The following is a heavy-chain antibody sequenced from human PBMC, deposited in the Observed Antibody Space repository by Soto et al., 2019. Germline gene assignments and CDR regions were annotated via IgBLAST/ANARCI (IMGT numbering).Heavy chain of an antibody. CDR3: ATADYYGSGSYYGYYYYYMDV. CDR2: FDPEDGET. V-gene: IGHV1-24*01. D-gene: IGHD3-10*01. Sequence: ASVKVSCQVSGYTLTELSMHWVRQAPGKGLEWMGGFDPEDGETIYAQKFQGRVTMTEDTSTDTAYMELSSLRSEDTAVYYCATADYYGSGSYYGYYYYYMDVWGKGTTVTVSS. CDR1: GYTLTELS. J-gene: IGHJ6*03.